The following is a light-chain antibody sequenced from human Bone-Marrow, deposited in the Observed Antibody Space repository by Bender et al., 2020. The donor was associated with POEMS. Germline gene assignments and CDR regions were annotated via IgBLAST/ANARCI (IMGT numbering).Light chain of an antibody. CDR1: GSNIGRSA. CDR2: NNV. CDR3: AAWDHSLNGYV. J-gene: IGLJ1*01. Sequence: QPVMTQPPSVSGTPGQRVSISCSGSGSNIGRSAVNWYQHLTGAAPKLLIFNNVERPSGVPDRFSGSKSDTSASLAISGLQSEDEADYYCAAWDHSLNGYVFGTGTTVT. V-gene: IGLV1-44*01.